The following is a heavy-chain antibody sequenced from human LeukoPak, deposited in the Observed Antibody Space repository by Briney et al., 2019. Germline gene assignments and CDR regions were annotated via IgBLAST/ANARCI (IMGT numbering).Heavy chain of an antibody. CDR2: ISSSGSTI. V-gene: IGHV3-11*04. J-gene: IGHJ4*02. Sequence: GGSLRLSCAASGFTFSDYYMSWIRQAPGKGLEWVSYISSSGSTIYYADSVKGRFTISRDNSKNTLYLQMNSLRAEDTAVYYCAKDKGYYGSGSYYSPFDYWGQGTLVTVSS. CDR3: AKDKGYYGSGSYYSPFDY. D-gene: IGHD3-10*01. CDR1: GFTFSDYY.